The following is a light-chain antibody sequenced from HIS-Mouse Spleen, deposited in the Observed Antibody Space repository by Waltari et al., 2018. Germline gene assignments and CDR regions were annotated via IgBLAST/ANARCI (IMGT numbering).Light chain of an antibody. V-gene: IGLV2-14*03. CDR1: SSDGGGYNY. Sequence: QSALTQPASVSGSPGQSITISFTGTSSDGGGYNYVSWYHQHPGKAPKRMIYDVSIRPSGVSNRFSSSKSGNTASLTISGLQAEDEADYYCSSYTSSSTYVFGTGTKVTVL. J-gene: IGLJ1*01. CDR3: SSYTSSSTYV. CDR2: DVS.